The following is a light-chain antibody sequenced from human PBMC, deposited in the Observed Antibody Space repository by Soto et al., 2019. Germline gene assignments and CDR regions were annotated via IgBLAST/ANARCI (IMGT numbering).Light chain of an antibody. CDR3: QQYISGWT. Sequence: DIQMTQSPSSLSASVGDRVTITCRASQTISRYLNWYQQRPGKAPNLLIYSASSLQSGVPSRFSGSGSGTEFTLTISSLRPEDFATYYCQQYISGWTFGQGTKVDIK. J-gene: IGKJ1*01. V-gene: IGKV1-39*01. CDR2: SAS. CDR1: QTISRY.